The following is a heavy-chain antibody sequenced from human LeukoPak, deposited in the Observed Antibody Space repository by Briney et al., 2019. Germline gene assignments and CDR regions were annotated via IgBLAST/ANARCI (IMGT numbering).Heavy chain of an antibody. V-gene: IGHV4-34*01. CDR1: GGSFSGYY. D-gene: IGHD3-9*01. CDR2: INHSGST. CDR3: ASRMPYYDILTGYYTGNWFDP. Sequence: KPSETLSLTCAVYGGSFSGYYWSWIRQPPGKGLEWIGEINHSGSTNYNPSLKSRVTISVDTSKNQFSLKLSSVTAADTAVYYCASRMPYYDILTGYYTGNWFDPWGQGTLVTVSS. J-gene: IGHJ5*02.